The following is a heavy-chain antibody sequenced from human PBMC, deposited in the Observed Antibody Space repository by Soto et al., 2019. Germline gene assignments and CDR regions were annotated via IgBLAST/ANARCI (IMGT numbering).Heavy chain of an antibody. D-gene: IGHD1-26*01. CDR3: AHRPGGSYYFDY. V-gene: IGHV2-5*02. CDR1: GFSLSTSGVG. J-gene: IGHJ4*02. CDR2: IYWDDDK. Sequence: QITLKESGPTLVKPTQTLALTCTFSGFSLSTSGVGVGWSRQPPGKALEWLALIYWDDDKRYSPSLKSRLTITKDTSKNQVVLTMTNMDPVDTATYYCAHRPGGSYYFDYWGQGTLVTVSS.